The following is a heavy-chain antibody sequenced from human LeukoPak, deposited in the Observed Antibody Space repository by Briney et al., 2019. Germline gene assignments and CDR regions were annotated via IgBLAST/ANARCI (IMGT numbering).Heavy chain of an antibody. D-gene: IGHD4-17*01. Sequence: SETLSLTCTVSGGSISYYYWNWIRQPAGKGLEWIGRIYTSGRAYYNPSLKSRVSMSVDTSKNQFSLKLSSVTAADTAVYYCARLSAVTTSFDYWGQGTLVTVSS. CDR2: IYTSGRA. J-gene: IGHJ4*02. V-gene: IGHV4-4*07. CDR3: ARLSAVTTSFDY. CDR1: GGSISYYY.